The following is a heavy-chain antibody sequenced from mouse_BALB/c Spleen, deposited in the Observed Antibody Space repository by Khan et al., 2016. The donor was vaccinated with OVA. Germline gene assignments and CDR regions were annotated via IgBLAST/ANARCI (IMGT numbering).Heavy chain of an antibody. D-gene: IGHD1-1*01. V-gene: IGHV1S41*01. J-gene: IGHJ4*01. Sequence: DLVKPGASVKLSCKASGYTFTSYWINWIKQRPGQGLEWIGRIGPGSSNAYYNDMFKDKATLTVDTSSNTAYIQLSSLSSEDSAVYFGARENYYGRSCYAMDYWGQGTSGTVSA. CDR2: IGPGSSNA. CDR1: GYTFTSYW. CDR3: ARENYYGRSCYAMDY.